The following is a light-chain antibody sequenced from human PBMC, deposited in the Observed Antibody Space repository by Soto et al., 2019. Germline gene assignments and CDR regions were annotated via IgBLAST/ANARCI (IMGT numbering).Light chain of an antibody. Sequence: DIQMTRSPSSLSASVGDRVTITCRASQEISNHLAWFQQKPGKPPKSLIYDASSLQSGVPSKFSGSGSGTDFTLTISSLQPEDFATYYCQQYHNYPVTFGGGTKVEIK. CDR1: QEISNH. CDR2: DAS. J-gene: IGKJ4*01. V-gene: IGKV1-16*02. CDR3: QQYHNYPVT.